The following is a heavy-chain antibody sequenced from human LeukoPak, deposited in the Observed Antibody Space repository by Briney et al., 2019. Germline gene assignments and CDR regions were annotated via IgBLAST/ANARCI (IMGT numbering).Heavy chain of an antibody. D-gene: IGHD3-22*01. CDR1: GGSISSYY. V-gene: IGHV4-59*05. CDR3: AREGGYYDNAGLL. Sequence: SETLSLTCTVSGGSISSYYWSWIRQPPGKGLEWIGSIYYSGSTYYNPSLKSRVTISVDTSKNQFSLKLSSVTAADTAVYYCAREGGYYDNAGLLWGQGTLVTVSS. CDR2: IYYSGST. J-gene: IGHJ4*02.